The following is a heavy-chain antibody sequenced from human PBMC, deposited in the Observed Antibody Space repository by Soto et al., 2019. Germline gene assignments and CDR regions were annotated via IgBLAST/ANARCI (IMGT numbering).Heavy chain of an antibody. CDR3: ARGRGGTYDAFDI. J-gene: IGHJ3*02. CDR2: VFYSGTT. V-gene: IGHV4-59*01. D-gene: IGHD1-26*01. Sequence: LSLTSGLSCGYIRLYFWSWIRQSPGKGLEWIGYVFYSGTTNYNPSLKGRVTMSVDTSNNRFSLKLTSVTAADTAVYFCARGRGGTYDAFDIWGQGTLVTGSS. CDR1: CGYIRLYF.